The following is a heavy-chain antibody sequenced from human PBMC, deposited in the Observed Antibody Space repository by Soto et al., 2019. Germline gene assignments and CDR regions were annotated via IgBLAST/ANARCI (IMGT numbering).Heavy chain of an antibody. CDR2: IIPIFGTA. Sequence: QVHLVQSGAEVKKPGSSVNVSCKASAGTFSSYAISWVRQAPGQGPEWLGGIIPIFGTANYAQKFQGRVTITADESTSTGYMELSSLRSEDTAVYYCARGGFDCSGGSCLPVRFDPWGQGTLVTVSS. V-gene: IGHV1-69*01. CDR3: ARGGFDCSGGSCLPVRFDP. J-gene: IGHJ5*02. D-gene: IGHD2-15*01. CDR1: AGTFSSYA.